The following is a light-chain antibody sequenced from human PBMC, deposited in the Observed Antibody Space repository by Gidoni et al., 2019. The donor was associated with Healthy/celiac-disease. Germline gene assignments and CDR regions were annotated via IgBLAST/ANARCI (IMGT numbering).Light chain of an antibody. Sequence: ATLSCRASQSVSSNLAWYQQKPGQAPRLLIYGASTKATGIPARFSGSGSGTEFTLTISSLQSEDFAVYYCQQYNNWPPWTFGQGTKVEIK. V-gene: IGKV3-15*01. CDR1: QSVSSN. CDR3: QQYNNWPPWT. J-gene: IGKJ1*01. CDR2: GAS.